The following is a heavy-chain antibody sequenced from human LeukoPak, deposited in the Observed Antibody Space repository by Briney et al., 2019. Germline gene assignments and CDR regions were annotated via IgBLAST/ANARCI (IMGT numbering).Heavy chain of an antibody. D-gene: IGHD2-21*02. J-gene: IGHJ6*02. CDR1: GFTFGDYA. CDR2: IKRKTDGGTT. V-gene: IGHV3-15*01. Sequence: TAGGSLRLSCTGSGFTFGDYAMSWFRQAPGKGLEWVGRIKRKTDGGTTDYAAPVKGRFTVSKDDSETTLYLQMDSLKTEDTAVYYCTADRVVTTDYAMDVWGRGTTVTVSS. CDR3: TADRVVTTDYAMDV.